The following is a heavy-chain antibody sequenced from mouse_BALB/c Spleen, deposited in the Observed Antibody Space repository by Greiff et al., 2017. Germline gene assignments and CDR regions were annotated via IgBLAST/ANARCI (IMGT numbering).Heavy chain of an antibody. Sequence: EVKLVESGGGLVKPGGSLKLSCAASGFTFSDYYMYWVRQTPEKRLEWVATISDGGSYTYYPDSVKGRFTISRDNAKNNLYLQMSSLKSEDTAMYYCARGFYGNYVTAMDYWGQGTSVTVSS. V-gene: IGHV5-4*02. CDR3: ARGFYGNYVTAMDY. D-gene: IGHD2-1*01. CDR2: ISDGGSYT. CDR1: GFTFSDYY. J-gene: IGHJ4*01.